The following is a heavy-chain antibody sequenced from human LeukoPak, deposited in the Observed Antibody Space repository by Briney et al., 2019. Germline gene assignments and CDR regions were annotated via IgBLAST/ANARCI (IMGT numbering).Heavy chain of an antibody. CDR1: GFTVSSNY. V-gene: IGHV3-53*01. J-gene: IGHJ5*02. CDR2: IYSGGST. CDR3: TRNWGSDNWFDP. Sequence: GGSLRLSCTASGFTVSSNYMIWVRQAPGKGLEWVSVIYSGGSTYYADSVKGRFTISRDNSKNTVYLQMNSLRAEDTAVYYCTRNWGSDNWFDPWGQGTLVTVSS. D-gene: IGHD7-27*01.